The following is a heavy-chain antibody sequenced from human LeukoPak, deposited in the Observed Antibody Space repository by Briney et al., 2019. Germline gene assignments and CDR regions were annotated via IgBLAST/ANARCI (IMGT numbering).Heavy chain of an antibody. V-gene: IGHV3-21*01. Sequence: GGSLRLSCAASGFNFRSYNMNWVWQAPGKGLEWVSSISSTGSHIYYADSVKARFTISRDSAKNSLYLQMNSLRAEDTAVYYCAKDWGEAVAGPNFDYWGQGTLVTVSS. D-gene: IGHD6-19*01. CDR2: ISSTGSHI. J-gene: IGHJ4*02. CDR3: AKDWGEAVAGPNFDY. CDR1: GFNFRSYN.